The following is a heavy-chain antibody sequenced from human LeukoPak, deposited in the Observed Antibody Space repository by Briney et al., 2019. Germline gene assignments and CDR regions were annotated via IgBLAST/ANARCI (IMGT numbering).Heavy chain of an antibody. J-gene: IGHJ4*02. D-gene: IGHD6-19*01. V-gene: IGHV3-72*01. CDR2: TRNKANSYTT. Sequence: GGSLRLSCAASGFTFSDHYMDWVRQAPGKGLEWVGRTRNKANSYTTEYAASVKGRFTISRDDSKNSLYLQMNSLKTEDTAVYYCARESFSRTVRGWLYFDYWGQGTLVTVSS. CDR1: GFTFSDHY. CDR3: ARESFSRTVRGWLYFDY.